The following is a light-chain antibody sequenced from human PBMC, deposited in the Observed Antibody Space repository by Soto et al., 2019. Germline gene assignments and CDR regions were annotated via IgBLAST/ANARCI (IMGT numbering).Light chain of an antibody. CDR3: QQRRHWPLT. CDR1: RNVSSY. J-gene: IGKJ4*01. Sequence: ENVLTQSPATLSLSPGERATLSCRASRNVSSYLAWYQHKPGQLPRLLIYAASERAIGIPARFSGSGSGTDFSLTISSLHPEDSAIYYCQQRRHWPLTFGGGTKVEIK. CDR2: AAS. V-gene: IGKV3-11*01.